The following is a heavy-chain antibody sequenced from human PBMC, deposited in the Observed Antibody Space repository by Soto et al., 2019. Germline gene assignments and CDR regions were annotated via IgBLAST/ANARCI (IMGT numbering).Heavy chain of an antibody. CDR2: INPNSGGT. V-gene: IGHV1-2*04. CDR3: ARDQGYSSGGLGYYYGMDV. D-gene: IGHD6-19*01. Sequence: ASVKVSCKASGYTFTGYYMHWVRQAPGQGLEWMGWINPNSGGTNYAQKFQGWVTMTRDTSISTAYMELSRLRSDDTAVYYCARDQGYSSGGLGYYYGMDVWGQGTTVTVSS. CDR1: GYTFTGYY. J-gene: IGHJ6*02.